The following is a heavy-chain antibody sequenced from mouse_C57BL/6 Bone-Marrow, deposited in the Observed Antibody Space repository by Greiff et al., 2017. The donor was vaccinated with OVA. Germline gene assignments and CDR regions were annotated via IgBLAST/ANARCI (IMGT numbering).Heavy chain of an antibody. V-gene: IGHV1-64*01. CDR3: ARGGTTVVATRYFDV. J-gene: IGHJ1*03. D-gene: IGHD1-1*01. CDR1: GYTFTSYW. Sequence: QVQLQQPGAELVKPGASVKLSCKASGYTFTSYWMHWVKQRPGQGLEWIGMIHPNSGSTNYNEKFKSKATQTVDKSSSTAYMQLSSLTSEDSAVYYCARGGTTVVATRYFDVWGTGTTVTVSS. CDR2: IHPNSGST.